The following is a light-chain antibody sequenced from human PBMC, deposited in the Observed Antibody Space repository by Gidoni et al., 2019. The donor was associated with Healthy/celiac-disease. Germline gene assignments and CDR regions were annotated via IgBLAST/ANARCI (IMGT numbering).Light chain of an antibody. CDR2: AAS. J-gene: IGKJ1*01. CDR3: PQSYSTPPLT. Sequence: DIQMTQSPSSLSASVGDRVTITCRASQSISSYLNWYQQKPGKAPKLLIYAASSLQSGVPSRFSGSGSGTDFTLTISSLQPEDFATYYCPQSYSTPPLTFGQGTKVEIK. CDR1: QSISSY. V-gene: IGKV1-39*01.